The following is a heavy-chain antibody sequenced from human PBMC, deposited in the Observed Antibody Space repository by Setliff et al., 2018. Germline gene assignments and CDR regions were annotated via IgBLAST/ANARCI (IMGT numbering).Heavy chain of an antibody. Sequence: TLSLTCSVSGASISSGNDFWNWIRQPAGKGLEWIGNIYTNGGTDYSPSLRSRVTISLGASKNQFSLKLTSVTAADTAVYYCARDRQYCTSLSCLNSYFYYYAMDFWGQGTTVTVSS. V-gene: IGHV4-61*09. CDR2: IYTNGGT. J-gene: IGHJ6*02. CDR1: GASISSGNDF. D-gene: IGHD2-8*01. CDR3: ARDRQYCTSLSCLNSYFYYYAMDF.